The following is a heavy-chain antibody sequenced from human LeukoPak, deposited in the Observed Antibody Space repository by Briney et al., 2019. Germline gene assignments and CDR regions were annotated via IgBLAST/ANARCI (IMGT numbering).Heavy chain of an antibody. CDR3: ARDQYSGSYYYWFDP. CDR1: GGTFSSYA. V-gene: IGHV1-69*05. D-gene: IGHD1-26*01. Sequence: SVKVSCKASGGTFSSYAISWVRQAPGQGLEWMGGIIPIFGTANYAQKSQGRVTITTDESTSTAYMELSSLRSEDTAVYYCARDQYSGSYYYWFDPWGQGTLVTVSS. J-gene: IGHJ5*02. CDR2: IIPIFGTA.